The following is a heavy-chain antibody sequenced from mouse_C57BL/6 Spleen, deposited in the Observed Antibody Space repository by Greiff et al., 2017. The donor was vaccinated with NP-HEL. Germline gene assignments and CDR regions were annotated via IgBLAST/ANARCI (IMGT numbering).Heavy chain of an antibody. V-gene: IGHV5-9-1*02. Sequence: EVKVVESGEGLVKPGGSLKLSCAASGFTFSSYAMSWVRQTPEKRLEWVAYISSGGDYIYYADTVKGRFTISRDNARNTLYLQMSSLKSEDTAMYYCTRGGLRRGAMDYWGQGTSVTVSS. CDR2: ISSGGDYI. J-gene: IGHJ4*01. CDR3: TRGGLRRGAMDY. D-gene: IGHD2-4*01. CDR1: GFTFSSYA.